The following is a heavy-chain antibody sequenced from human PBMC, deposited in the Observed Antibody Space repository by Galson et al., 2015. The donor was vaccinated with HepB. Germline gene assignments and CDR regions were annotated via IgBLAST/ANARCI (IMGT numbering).Heavy chain of an antibody. CDR1: GYTFTSYA. Sequence: SVKVSCKASGYTFTSYAMHWVRQAPGQRLEWMGWINAGNGNTKCSQKFQGRVTITRDTSASTAYMELSSLRSEDTAVYYCARDNVLLWFGEYKGGMDVWGQGTTVTVSS. CDR2: INAGNGNT. D-gene: IGHD3-10*01. J-gene: IGHJ6*02. CDR3: ARDNVLLWFGEYKGGMDV. V-gene: IGHV1-3*01.